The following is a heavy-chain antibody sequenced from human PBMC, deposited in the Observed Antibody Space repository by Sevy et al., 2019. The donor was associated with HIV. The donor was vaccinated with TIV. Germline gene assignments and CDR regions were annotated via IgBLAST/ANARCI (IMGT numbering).Heavy chain of an antibody. V-gene: IGHV3-23*01. Sequence: GGSLRLSCAASGFIFNSYALSWVRQAPGKGLEWVSTISASGGSTYYAHSVKGRFTISRDNFKNTVDLHMNSLGVEDTAVYYCGKAYGSGSPPDYWGQGILVTVSS. CDR3: GKAYGSGSPPDY. CDR2: ISASGGST. D-gene: IGHD3-10*01. CDR1: GFIFNSYA. J-gene: IGHJ4*01.